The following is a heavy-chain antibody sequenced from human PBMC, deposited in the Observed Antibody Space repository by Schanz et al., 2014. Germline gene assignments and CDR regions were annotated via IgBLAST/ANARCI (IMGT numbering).Heavy chain of an antibody. CDR2: IYIGGNT. J-gene: IGHJ5*02. CDR1: GFSVGNKY. Sequence: EVQLVESGGGLVQPGGSLRLSCAASGFSVGNKYMNWVRRAPGKGLEWVSFIYIGGNTYYTDSVKGRFTISRDNSKNTVYIHMNSLRAKDTAVYYCARARPPYYTDAWGQGTLVTVSS. D-gene: IGHD1-26*01. V-gene: IGHV3-66*01. CDR3: ARARPPYYTDA.